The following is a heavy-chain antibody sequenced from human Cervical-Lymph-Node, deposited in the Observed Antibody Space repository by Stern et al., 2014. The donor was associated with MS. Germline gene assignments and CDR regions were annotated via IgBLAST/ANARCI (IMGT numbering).Heavy chain of an antibody. J-gene: IGHJ4*02. D-gene: IGHD4-17*01. Sequence: VQLVQSGAEVKKPGESLKISCKGSGYTFSNFWIAWVRQMPGKGLEWMGIIYPGDSHTRYSPSFQGQVTISADKSISTAYLQWSSLKASDTAMYYCARPVEIDYANGFGFWGQGTLVTVSS. CDR1: GYTFSNFW. V-gene: IGHV5-51*01. CDR2: IYPGDSHT. CDR3: ARPVEIDYANGFGF.